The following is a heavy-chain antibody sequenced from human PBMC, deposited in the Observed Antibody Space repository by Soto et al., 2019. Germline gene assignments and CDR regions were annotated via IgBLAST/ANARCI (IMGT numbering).Heavy chain of an antibody. Sequence: ASVKVSCKASGYTFTGYYMHWVRQAPGQGLEWMGWINPNSGGTNYAQKLQGRVTMTTDTSTSTAYMELRSLRSDDTAVYYCARVGSPARYCSSTSCPTYWFDPWGQGTLVTVSS. D-gene: IGHD2-2*01. CDR2: INPNSGGT. CDR1: GYTFTGYY. V-gene: IGHV1-2*02. CDR3: ARVGSPARYCSSTSCPTYWFDP. J-gene: IGHJ5*02.